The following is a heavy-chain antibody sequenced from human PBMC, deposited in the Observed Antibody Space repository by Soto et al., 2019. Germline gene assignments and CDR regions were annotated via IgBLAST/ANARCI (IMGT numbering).Heavy chain of an antibody. CDR2: IYWDDDK. D-gene: IGHD3-22*01. V-gene: IGHV2-5*02. Sequence: GSGPTLVNPTQTLTLTCTFSGFSLSTSGVGVGWIRQPPGKALEWLALIYWDDDKRYSRSLKSRLTITKDTSKNQVVLTMTNMDPVDTATYYCAHRPDYYDSSGYYSNWFDPWGQGTLVTVSS. J-gene: IGHJ5*02. CDR3: AHRPDYYDSSGYYSNWFDP. CDR1: GFSLSTSGVG.